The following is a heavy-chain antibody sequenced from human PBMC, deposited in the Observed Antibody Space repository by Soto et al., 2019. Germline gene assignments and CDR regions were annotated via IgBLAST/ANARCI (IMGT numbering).Heavy chain of an antibody. CDR1: GFTFSNAW. V-gene: IGHV3-15*07. D-gene: IGHD6-13*01. CDR2: IKSKTDGGTT. Sequence: GGSLRLSCAASGFTFSNAWMNWVRQAPGKGLEWVGRIKSKTDGGTTDYAAPVKGRFTISRNDSKTTLYLQMNSLKTEDTAVYYGTTDRSPYSSSWYRGRSLQIDYWGQGTLVTVSS. CDR3: TTDRSPYSSSWYRGRSLQIDY. J-gene: IGHJ4*02.